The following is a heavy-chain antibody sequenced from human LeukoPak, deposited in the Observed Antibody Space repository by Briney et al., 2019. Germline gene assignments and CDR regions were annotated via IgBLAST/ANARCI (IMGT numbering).Heavy chain of an antibody. CDR1: GYTLTELS. Sequence: ASVKVSCKVSGYTLTELSMHWVRQAPGKGLEWMGGFDPEDGETIYAQKFQGRVTMTTDTSTSTAYMELRSLRSDDTAVYYCAGDRWRDWGQGTLVTVSS. J-gene: IGHJ4*02. CDR3: AGDRWRD. D-gene: IGHD3-16*01. V-gene: IGHV1-24*01. CDR2: FDPEDGET.